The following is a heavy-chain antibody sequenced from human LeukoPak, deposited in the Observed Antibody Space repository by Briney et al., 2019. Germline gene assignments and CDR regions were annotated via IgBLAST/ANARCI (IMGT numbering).Heavy chain of an antibody. CDR2: ISAYNVNT. D-gene: IGHD6-13*01. Sequence: ASVKVSCKASGYTFTSYGISWVRQAPGQGLEWMGWISAYNVNTNYAQKLQGRVTMTTDTSTSTAYMELRSLRSDDTAVYYCARDDLAAAGTSNWFDPWGQGTLVTVSS. CDR1: GYTFTSYG. CDR3: ARDDLAAAGTSNWFDP. J-gene: IGHJ5*02. V-gene: IGHV1-18*04.